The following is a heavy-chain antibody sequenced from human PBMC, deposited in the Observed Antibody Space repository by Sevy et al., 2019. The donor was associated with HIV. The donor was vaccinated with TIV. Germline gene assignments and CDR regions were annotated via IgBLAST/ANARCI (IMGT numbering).Heavy chain of an antibody. V-gene: IGHV3-30*03. Sequence: EGSLRLSCAASGFTFSSYGMHWVRQAPGKVLEWVAVISYDGSHKYYADSVRGRFTISRDNSKNTLYLQMNSLRAEDTAVYYCAAIGSYYYYGMDVWGQGTTVTVSS. D-gene: IGHD2-15*01. CDR2: ISYDGSHK. CDR3: AAIGSYYYYGMDV. CDR1: GFTFSSYG. J-gene: IGHJ6*02.